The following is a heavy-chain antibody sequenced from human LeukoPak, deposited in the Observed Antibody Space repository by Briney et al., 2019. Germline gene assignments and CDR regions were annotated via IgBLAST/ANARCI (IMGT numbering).Heavy chain of an antibody. Sequence: GGSLRLSCAASGFTFSSYAMSWVRQAPGKGLEWVSAISGSGGSTYYADSVKGRFTIPRDNSKNTLYLQMNSLRAEDTAVYYCAKGTSWVSDYYYMDVWGKGTTVTVSS. D-gene: IGHD2-8*01. CDR2: ISGSGGST. J-gene: IGHJ6*03. V-gene: IGHV3-23*01. CDR3: AKGTSWVSDYYYMDV. CDR1: GFTFSSYA.